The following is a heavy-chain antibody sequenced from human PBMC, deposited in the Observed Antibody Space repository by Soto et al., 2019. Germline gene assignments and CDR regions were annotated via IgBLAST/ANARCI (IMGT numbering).Heavy chain of an antibody. CDR1: GFTFSSYT. CDR3: AKETIPGGSYYYLDY. V-gene: IGHV3-23*01. CDR2: ISGSGGST. Sequence: PGGSLRLSCAASGFTFSSYTMTWVRQAPGKGLEWVSVISGSGGSTYYADSVKGRFTISRDNSKDTLYLQMSSLRAEDTALYYFAKETIPGGSYYYLDYWCQGPLVTVSS. D-gene: IGHD1-26*01. J-gene: IGHJ4*02.